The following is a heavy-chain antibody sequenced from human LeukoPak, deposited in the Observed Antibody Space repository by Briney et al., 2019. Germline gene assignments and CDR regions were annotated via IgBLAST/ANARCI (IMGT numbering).Heavy chain of an antibody. D-gene: IGHD1-26*01. CDR2: ISSSSSYI. V-gene: IGHV3-21*01. CDR3: ARAVSDWFDP. Sequence: GGSLRLSCAASGFTFSSYSMDWVRQAPGKGLEWVSSISSSSSYIYYADSVKGRFTISRDNAKNSLYLQMNSLRAEDTAVYYCARAVSDWFDPWGQGTLVTVSS. J-gene: IGHJ5*02. CDR1: GFTFSSYS.